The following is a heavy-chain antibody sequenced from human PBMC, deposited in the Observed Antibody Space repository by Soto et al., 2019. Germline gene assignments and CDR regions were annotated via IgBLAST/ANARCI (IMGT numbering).Heavy chain of an antibody. J-gene: IGHJ4*02. Sequence: GGSLRLSCAASGFTFSDYYMSWIRQAPGKGLEWVSYISSSSSYTNYADSVKGRFTISRDNAKNSLYLQMNSLRAEDTAVYYCAREGYDFWSGYYTGNHDYWGQGTLVTVSS. CDR3: AREGYDFWSGYYTGNHDY. CDR2: ISSSSSYT. CDR1: GFTFSDYY. V-gene: IGHV3-11*06. D-gene: IGHD3-3*01.